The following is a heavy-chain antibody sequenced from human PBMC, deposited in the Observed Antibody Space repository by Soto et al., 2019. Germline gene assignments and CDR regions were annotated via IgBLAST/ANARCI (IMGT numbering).Heavy chain of an antibody. CDR1: GFTFSSYA. Sequence: GGSLRLSCAASGFTFSSYAMSWVRQAPGKGLEWVSAISGSGGSTYYADSVKGRFTISRDNSKNTLYLQMNSLRAGDTAVYYCAKAKGYYDFWSGYPSHYYYGMDVWGQGTTVTVSS. CDR3: AKAKGYYDFWSGYPSHYYYGMDV. J-gene: IGHJ6*02. CDR2: ISGSGGST. D-gene: IGHD3-3*01. V-gene: IGHV3-23*01.